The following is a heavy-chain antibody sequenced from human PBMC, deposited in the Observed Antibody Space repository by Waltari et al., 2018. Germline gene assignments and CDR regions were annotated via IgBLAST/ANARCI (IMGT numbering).Heavy chain of an antibody. Sequence: QVQLVQSGAEVKKPGASVKVSCKASGSTFTDSYMHWVRQAPGQGLEGRGWINPNSGGTNYAQKFTGGVSMTRDMSTSTAYMELSRLRSDDTAVYYCARNGCSNGVCFLTDYWGQGTLVTVSS. D-gene: IGHD2-8*01. V-gene: IGHV1-2*02. J-gene: IGHJ4*02. CDR1: GSTFTDSY. CDR2: INPNSGGT. CDR3: ARNGCSNGVCFLTDY.